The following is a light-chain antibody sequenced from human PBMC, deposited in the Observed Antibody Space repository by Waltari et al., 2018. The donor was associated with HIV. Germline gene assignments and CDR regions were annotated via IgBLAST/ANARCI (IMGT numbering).Light chain of an antibody. J-gene: IGKJ4*01. CDR2: KAS. CDR1: QTITSS. V-gene: IGKV1-5*03. CDR3: QQYKTYPFT. Sequence: DIQMTQSPSSLSASVGDRVTITCRASQTITSSLAWYQQKPGKAPNLLIYKASTLGSGVPSRFSGSESGTEYTLTITSLQPGDFASYHCQQYKTYPFTFGGGTKVEIK.